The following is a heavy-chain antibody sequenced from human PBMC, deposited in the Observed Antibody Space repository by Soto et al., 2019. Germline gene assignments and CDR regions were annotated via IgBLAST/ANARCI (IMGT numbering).Heavy chain of an antibody. CDR2: IYYSGST. CDR3: ARVSGYNFEANYGMDV. CDR1: GGSSGSFD. Sequence: PSETLSLTCTVAGGSSGSFDWRWIRQPPGKGLEWIGYIYYSGSTNYNPSLKSRVTISVDTSKNQFSLKLSSVTAADTAVYYCARVSGYNFEANYGMDVWGHGTTVTVSS. J-gene: IGHJ6*02. V-gene: IGHV4-59*01. D-gene: IGHD5-12*01.